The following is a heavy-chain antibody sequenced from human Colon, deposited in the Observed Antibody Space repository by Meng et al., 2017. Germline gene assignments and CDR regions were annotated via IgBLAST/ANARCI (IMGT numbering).Heavy chain of an antibody. CDR2: IIPIFGTA. Sequence: SVKVSCKASGGTFSSYAISWVRQAPGQGLEWMGGIIPIFGTANYAQKFQGRVTITTDESTSTAYMELSSLRSEDTAVYYCARTGYYYDSRSLGSEDEYFQHWGQGTLVTVSS. J-gene: IGHJ1*01. V-gene: IGHV1-69*05. D-gene: IGHD3-22*01. CDR3: ARTGYYYDSRSLGSEDEYFQH. CDR1: GGTFSSYA.